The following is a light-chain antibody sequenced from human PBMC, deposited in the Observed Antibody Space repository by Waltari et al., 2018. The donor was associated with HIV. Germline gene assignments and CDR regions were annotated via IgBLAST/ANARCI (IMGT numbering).Light chain of an antibody. V-gene: IGLV3-21*02. Sequence: SYVLTQPPSVSVAPGQTASMTCGGNNMGGKNVHWYQQKPGQAPVLLVYDNRDRPSGIPEGISGSKSGNTAALTISRVEAGDEADYYCQVWDSSSDDWVFGGGTKLTVL. CDR1: NMGGKN. CDR3: QVWDSSSDDWV. J-gene: IGLJ3*02. CDR2: DNR.